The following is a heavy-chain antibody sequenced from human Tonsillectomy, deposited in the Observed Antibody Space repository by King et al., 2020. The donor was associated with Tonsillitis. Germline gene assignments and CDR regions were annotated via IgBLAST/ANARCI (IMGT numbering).Heavy chain of an antibody. CDR2: IYTDGRTT. Sequence: VQLVESGGGLAQPGGSLRLSCAASGFTFSKYGLTWVRQAPGKGLEWVSVIYTDGRTTYYADSVKGRFTISRDNSKNTLYLEMNSLRAEDTAVYYCVKEKAAAGPFASWGQGTLVTVSS. CDR1: GFTFSKYG. J-gene: IGHJ4*02. V-gene: IGHV3-23*03. D-gene: IGHD6-13*01. CDR3: VKEKAAAGPFAS.